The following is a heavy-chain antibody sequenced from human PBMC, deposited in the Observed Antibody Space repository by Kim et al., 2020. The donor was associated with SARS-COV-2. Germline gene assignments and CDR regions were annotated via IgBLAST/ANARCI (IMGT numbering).Heavy chain of an antibody. V-gene: IGHV4-59*01. CDR1: GGSISSYY. J-gene: IGHJ3*02. Sequence: SETLSLTCTVSGGSISSYYWSWIRQPPGKGLEWIGYIYYSGSTNYNPSLKSRVTISVDTSKNQFSLKLSSVTAADTAVYYCARGLDSGYDSGAFDIWGQGTMVTVSS. CDR3: ARGLDSGYDSGAFDI. CDR2: IYYSGST. D-gene: IGHD5-12*01.